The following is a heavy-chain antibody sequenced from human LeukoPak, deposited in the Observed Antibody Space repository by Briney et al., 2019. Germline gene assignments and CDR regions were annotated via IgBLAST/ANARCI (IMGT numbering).Heavy chain of an antibody. Sequence: PGKSLRLSCAASGFTFSSYALHWVRQAPGRGLEWVAVMSSDRTERYYADSVKGRFTISRDNSNNTMYLQMNSLTVQDAAVYYCARSRVVAAAHFDSWGQGTLVAVSP. CDR2: MSSDRTER. D-gene: IGHD2-15*01. CDR1: GFTFSSYA. V-gene: IGHV3-30*04. J-gene: IGHJ4*02. CDR3: ARSRVVAAAHFDS.